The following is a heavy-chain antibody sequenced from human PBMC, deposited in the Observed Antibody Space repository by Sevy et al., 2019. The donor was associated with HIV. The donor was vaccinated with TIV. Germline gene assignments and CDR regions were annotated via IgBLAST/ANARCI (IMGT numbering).Heavy chain of an antibody. CDR2: IRSKANSYAT. CDR3: ATDRISDWFFDS. Sequence: GGSLRLSCAASGFTFSGSAMHWVRQAPGKGLEWVGRIRSKANSYATAYAASVKGRFTISRDDSKNTAYLQMNSLKTEDTAVYYCATDRISDWFFDSWGQGTLVTVSS. D-gene: IGHD3-9*01. J-gene: IGHJ4*02. CDR1: GFTFSGSA. V-gene: IGHV3-73*01.